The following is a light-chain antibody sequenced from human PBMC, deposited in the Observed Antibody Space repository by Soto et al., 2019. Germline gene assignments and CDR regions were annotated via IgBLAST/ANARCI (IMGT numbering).Light chain of an antibody. CDR2: DAS. CDR1: QSVSNN. V-gene: IGKV3-15*01. CDR3: HQYNKWPSFT. Sequence: EIVMTQSPGTLSVSPGERATLLCRASQSVSNNLAWYQQKPCQAPRLLIYDASTSATGIPARFSGSGSGTEFTLTVIRLQSEDYAVYHCHQYNKWPSFTFGPGTQVDIK. J-gene: IGKJ3*01.